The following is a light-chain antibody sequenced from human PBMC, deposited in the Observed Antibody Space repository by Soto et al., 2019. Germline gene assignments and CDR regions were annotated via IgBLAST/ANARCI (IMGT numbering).Light chain of an antibody. CDR1: QSVASN. CDR2: GAS. CDR3: QQYTNWPRT. V-gene: IGKV3D-15*01. Sequence: EIVMTQSPATLSVSPGQRATLSCRASQSVASNLAWYQQRPGQAPRLLIYGASSRATGIPDRFSGSGSGTEFTLTISSLQSEDFAVYYCQQYTNWPRTFGQGTKV. J-gene: IGKJ1*01.